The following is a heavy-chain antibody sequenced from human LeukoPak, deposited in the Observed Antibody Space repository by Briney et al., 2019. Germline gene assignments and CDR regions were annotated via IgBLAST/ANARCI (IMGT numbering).Heavy chain of an antibody. D-gene: IGHD6-13*01. J-gene: IGHJ4*02. CDR2: IDGCVSGT. Sequence: GGSLRHSCADSGFSFSRCAMCCVPQAARRGLEWVSGIDGCVSGTYYADSVKCRFTISRDNSNNTLYLQMNSLRSEDTAVYYCVKDGIEEADSTYFDYWGQGSLVTVCS. V-gene: IGHV3-23*01. CDR3: VKDGIEEADSTYFDY. CDR1: GFSFSRCA.